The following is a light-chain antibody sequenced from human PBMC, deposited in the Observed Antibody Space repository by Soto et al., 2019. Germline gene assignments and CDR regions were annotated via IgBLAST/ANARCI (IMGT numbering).Light chain of an antibody. CDR1: QNVATY. V-gene: IGKV1-39*01. J-gene: IGKJ2*01. Sequence: DIQMNQSPSSLSASIGDRVTISCRASQNVATYLNWYQPKPGKAPKLLIYLASTLQSGVPSRFCGSRARTDFPLTTSSPQPEDVAAYFCPQSYRTPHTFGRGTKLEIK. CDR2: LAS. CDR3: PQSYRTPHT.